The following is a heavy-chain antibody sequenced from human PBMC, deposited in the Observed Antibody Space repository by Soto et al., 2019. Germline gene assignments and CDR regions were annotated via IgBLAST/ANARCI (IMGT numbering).Heavy chain of an antibody. CDR3: ARYYDGSSTYYFDD. CDR1: GGSISGRSYY. CDR2: IYYSGST. V-gene: IGHV4-39*01. J-gene: IGHJ4*02. D-gene: IGHD3-22*01. Sequence: QLQLQESGPGLVKPSETLSLTCTVSGGSISGRSYYWGWIRQSPGKGLEWIGNIYYSGSTYYNPSPKSRVTISVDTSKNQFSLKLSSVTAADTAVYYCARYYDGSSTYYFDDWGQGTLVTVSS.